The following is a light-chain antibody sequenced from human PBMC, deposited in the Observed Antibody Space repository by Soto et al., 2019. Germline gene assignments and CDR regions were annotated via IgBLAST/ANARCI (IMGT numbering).Light chain of an antibody. Sequence: IQLTQSPSSLSASVGDRVTITCRASPAIASFLAWYQQKPGTAPKLLIYDAATLQSGVPSRFSGSRSGTEYPLTIGRLQPEDFATYYCQQLNGSPWTFGQGTKVEI. CDR3: QQLNGSPWT. CDR2: DAA. V-gene: IGKV1-9*01. J-gene: IGKJ1*01. CDR1: PAIASF.